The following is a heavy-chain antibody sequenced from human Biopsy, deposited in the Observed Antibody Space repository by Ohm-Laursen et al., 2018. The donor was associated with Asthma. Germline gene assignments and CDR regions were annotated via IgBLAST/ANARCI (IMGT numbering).Heavy chain of an antibody. D-gene: IGHD2-15*01. CDR2: ISGSGGST. J-gene: IGHJ4*02. Sequence: SLRLSCAASGFTFSSYAMSWVRQPPGKGLEWVSAISGSGGSTYYADSVKGRFTISRDNSKNTLHLQMNSLRAEDTAVYYCAKAREDIVVVVAVSDSWGQGTLDTVSS. V-gene: IGHV3-23*01. CDR1: GFTFSSYA. CDR3: AKAREDIVVVVAVSDS.